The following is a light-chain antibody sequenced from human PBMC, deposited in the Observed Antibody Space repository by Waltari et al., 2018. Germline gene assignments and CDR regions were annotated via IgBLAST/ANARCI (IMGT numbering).Light chain of an antibody. CDR1: QSTSNW. V-gene: IGKV1-5*03. CDR2: KSF. CDR3: QQYNISPYT. J-gene: IGKJ2*01. Sequence: DIQMTQSPSTLSASVGDRVTITCRASQSTSNWLTWYQRKPGKAPKVLIYKSFSLQSGVPSRFSVSGSETEFTLTISSLQPDDFATYYCQQYNISPYTFGQGTTLEI.